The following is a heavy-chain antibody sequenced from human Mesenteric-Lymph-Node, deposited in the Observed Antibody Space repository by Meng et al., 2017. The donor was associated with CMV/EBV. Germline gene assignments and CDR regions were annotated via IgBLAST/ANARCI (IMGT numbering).Heavy chain of an antibody. D-gene: IGHD3-22*01. CDR3: VRDSSGYYYFDF. V-gene: IGHV3-48*04. J-gene: IGHJ4*02. Sequence: GGSLRLSCAASGFTFSSYAMSWVRQAPGKGLEWVSYISSSGSTIYYADSVKGRFTISRDNAKNSLYLQMNSLRAEDTAVYYCVRDSSGYYYFDFWGQGTLVTVSS. CDR2: ISSSGSTI. CDR1: GFTFSSYA.